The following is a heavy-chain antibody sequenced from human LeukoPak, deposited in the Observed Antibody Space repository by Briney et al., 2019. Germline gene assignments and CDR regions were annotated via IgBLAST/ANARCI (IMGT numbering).Heavy chain of an antibody. CDR2: LNPNSGGT. Sequence: GPVKVSCKASGYTFTGFCIHWVRQAPGQGLEWMGWLNPNSGGTNYAQNFQGRVTMTRDTSISTGYMELSRLRSDDTAVYYCARDLEVRGVLYYFDYWGQGTLVTVSS. CDR1: GYTFTGFC. D-gene: IGHD3-10*01. CDR3: ARDLEVRGVLYYFDY. J-gene: IGHJ4*02. V-gene: IGHV1-2*02.